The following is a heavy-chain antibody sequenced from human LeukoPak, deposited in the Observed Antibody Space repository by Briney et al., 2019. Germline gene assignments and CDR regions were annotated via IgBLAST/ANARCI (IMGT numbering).Heavy chain of an antibody. CDR3: ASHYYGSGSDY. J-gene: IGHJ4*02. CDR1: GVSISSYC. Sequence: SETLSLTCTVSGVSISSYCWTWIRQPPGKGLEWIGYIYYSGSTNYNPSLKSRVTISVDTSKNQFSLELSSVTAADTAVYYCASHYYGSGSDYWGKGTLVTVSS. D-gene: IGHD3-10*01. CDR2: IYYSGST. V-gene: IGHV4-59*08.